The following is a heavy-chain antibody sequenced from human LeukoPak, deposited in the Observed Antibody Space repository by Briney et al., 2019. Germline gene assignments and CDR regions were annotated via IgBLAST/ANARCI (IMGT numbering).Heavy chain of an antibody. CDR2: ISWNSGSI. CDR1: GFTFDDYA. Sequence: PGGSLRLSCAASGFTFDDYAMHWVRQAPGKGLEWVSGISWNSGSIDYADPVKGRFTISRDNAKNSLFLQMNSLRAEDTALYYCAKAQGGAAVGYYFDYWGKGTLVTVSS. J-gene: IGHJ4*02. CDR3: AKAQGGAAVGYYFDY. V-gene: IGHV3-9*01. D-gene: IGHD1-26*01.